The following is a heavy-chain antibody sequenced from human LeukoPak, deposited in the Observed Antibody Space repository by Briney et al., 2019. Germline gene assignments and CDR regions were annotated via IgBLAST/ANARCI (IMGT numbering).Heavy chain of an antibody. V-gene: IGHV3-23*01. D-gene: IGHD3/OR15-3a*01. CDR2: ISDSGGST. J-gene: IGHJ4*02. CDR1: GITLSNYG. Sequence: GGSLRLSCAVSGITLSNYGMSWVRQAPGKGLEWVAGISDSGGSTKYADSVKGRFTIARDSRKNTLYLQMNSLRAEDTAVYFCAKRGVVIRVILVGFHKEAYYFESWGQGALVTVSS. CDR3: AKRGVVIRVILVGFHKEAYYFES.